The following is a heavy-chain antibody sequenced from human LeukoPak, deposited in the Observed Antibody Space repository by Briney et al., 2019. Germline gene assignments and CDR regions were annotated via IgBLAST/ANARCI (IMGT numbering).Heavy chain of an antibody. D-gene: IGHD6-19*01. Sequence: GRSLRLFCAASGFTFEESAMHWVRQAPGKGLEWVSGIGWDSKSIVYADSVKGRFTISRDNAKNSLYLQMNGLRPEDTASYYCAKAVAAPGAFDIWGRGTEVTVSS. CDR3: AKAVAAPGAFDI. CDR2: IGWDSKSI. CDR1: GFTFEESA. J-gene: IGHJ3*02. V-gene: IGHV3-9*01.